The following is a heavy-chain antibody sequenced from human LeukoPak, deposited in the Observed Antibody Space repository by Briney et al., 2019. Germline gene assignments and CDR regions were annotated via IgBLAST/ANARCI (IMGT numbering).Heavy chain of an antibody. Sequence: PGGSLRLSCEASGFTFSSYSMNWVRQAPGRGLEWISYVSTSTTTIYYANSVKGRFTISRDNAKNSLFLQMNSLRAEDTAVYFCAKSTRAVMAMMDVWGKGTTVTVSP. J-gene: IGHJ6*04. CDR1: GFTFSSYS. V-gene: IGHV3-48*04. D-gene: IGHD3-16*01. CDR3: AKSTRAVMAMMDV. CDR2: VSTSTTTI.